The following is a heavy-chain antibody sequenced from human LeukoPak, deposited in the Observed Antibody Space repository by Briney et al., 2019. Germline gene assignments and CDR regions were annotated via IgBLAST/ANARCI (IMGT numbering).Heavy chain of an antibody. V-gene: IGHV3-23*01. D-gene: IGHD1-26*01. CDR3: ARKYSGSHFFDY. CDR1: VFTFTSYT. Sequence: GGSLRLSCAASVFTFTSYTMCWVRQAPGKGLEWVSAISGSGVSTYYADSVKGRFTISRDNSKNTLYLQMNSLRGEDTAVYYCARKYSGSHFFDYWGQGTLVTVSS. CDR2: ISGSGVST. J-gene: IGHJ4*02.